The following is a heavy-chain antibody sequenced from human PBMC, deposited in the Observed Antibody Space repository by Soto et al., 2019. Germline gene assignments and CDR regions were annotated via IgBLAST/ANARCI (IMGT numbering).Heavy chain of an antibody. Sequence: QLVESGGDLVQPGGSLRLSCAASGFTFSSYEMNWVRQAPGKGLEWVSYIGSSGSGIYYADFVKGRFTISRDNAKKSLYLQMNSLRAEDTAVYYCARDSTDSGSLDHWGQGTLVTVSS. CDR1: GFTFSSYE. CDR3: ARDSTDSGSLDH. CDR2: IGSSGSGI. D-gene: IGHD1-26*01. J-gene: IGHJ4*02. V-gene: IGHV3-48*03.